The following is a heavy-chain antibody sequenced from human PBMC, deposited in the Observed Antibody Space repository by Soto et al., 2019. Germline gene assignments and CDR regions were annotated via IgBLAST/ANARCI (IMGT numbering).Heavy chain of an antibody. CDR1: GFTFSSYW. J-gene: IGHJ4*02. V-gene: IGHV3-7*01. CDR3: SPSLNY. CDR2: INQDGSEK. Sequence: EVQLVESGGGWVQPGGSLRLSCAAAGFTFSSYWMDWVRQAPGKGLEWVANINQDGSEKHYVDSVKGRFTISRDNAKNSLYLQMSSLTAEDSALYYCSPSLNYWGQGTLVTVSS.